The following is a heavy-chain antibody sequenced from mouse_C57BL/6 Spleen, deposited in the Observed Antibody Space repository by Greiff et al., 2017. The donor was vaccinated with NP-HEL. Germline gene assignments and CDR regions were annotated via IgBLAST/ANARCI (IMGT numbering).Heavy chain of an antibody. CDR1: GYTFTSYW. CDR2: IYPGSGST. D-gene: IGHD3-2*02. V-gene: IGHV1-55*01. Sequence: QVQLQQPGAELVKPGASVKMSCKASGYTFTSYWITWVKQRPGQGLEWIGDIYPGSGSTNYNDKFKSKATLTVDTSSSTAYMQLSSLTSEDSAVYYCARTERQLRLRAWFAYWGQGTLVTVSA. J-gene: IGHJ3*01. CDR3: ARTERQLRLRAWFAY.